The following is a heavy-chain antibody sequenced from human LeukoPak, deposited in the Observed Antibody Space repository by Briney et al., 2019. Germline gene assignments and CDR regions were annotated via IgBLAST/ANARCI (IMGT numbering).Heavy chain of an antibody. CDR1: GFTFDDYA. Sequence: PGGSLGLSCAASGFTFDDYAMHWVRQAPGKGLEWVSGISWNSGSIGYADSVKGRFTISRDNAKNSLYLQMNSLRAEDMALYYCVRGVAGHYFDYWGQGTLVTVSS. V-gene: IGHV3-9*03. D-gene: IGHD6-19*01. J-gene: IGHJ4*02. CDR2: ISWNSGSI. CDR3: VRGVAGHYFDY.